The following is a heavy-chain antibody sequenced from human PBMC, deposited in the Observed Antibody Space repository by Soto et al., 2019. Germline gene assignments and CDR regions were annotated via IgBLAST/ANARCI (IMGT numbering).Heavy chain of an antibody. CDR2: ISYDGSNK. V-gene: IGHV3-30*18. D-gene: IGHD3-22*01. Sequence: PGGSLRLSCAASGFTFSSYGMHWVRQAPGKGLEWVAVISYDGSNKYYADSVKGRFTISRDNSKNTLYLQMNSLRAEDTAVYYCAKAHIPPWYYDSSGYFPLDPWGQGTLVTVSS. CDR3: AKAHIPPWYYDSSGYFPLDP. CDR1: GFTFSSYG. J-gene: IGHJ5*02.